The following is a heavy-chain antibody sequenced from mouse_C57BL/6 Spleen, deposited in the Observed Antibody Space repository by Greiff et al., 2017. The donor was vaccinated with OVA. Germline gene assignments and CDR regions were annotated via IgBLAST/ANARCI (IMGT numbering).Heavy chain of an antibody. CDR2: IDPEDGDT. V-gene: IGHV14-1*01. CDR1: GFNIKDYY. Sequence: EVQLQESGAELVRPGASVKLSCTASGFNIKDYYMHWVKQRPEQGLEWIGRIDPEDGDTEYAPKFQGKATMTADTSSNTAYLQLSSLTSEDTAVYYCTTVPGDYGSSYGFAYWGQGTLVTVSA. D-gene: IGHD1-1*01. CDR3: TTVPGDYGSSYGFAY. J-gene: IGHJ3*01.